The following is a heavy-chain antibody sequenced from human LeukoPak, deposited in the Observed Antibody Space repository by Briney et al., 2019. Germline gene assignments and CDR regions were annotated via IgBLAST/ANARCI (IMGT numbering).Heavy chain of an antibody. J-gene: IGHJ3*02. CDR2: INHSGST. Sequence: SETLSLTCAVYGGSFSGYYWSWIRQPPGKGLEWIGEINHSGSTNYNPSLKSRVTISVDTSKNQFSLKLSSVTAADTAVYYCARQYSGSYYSHDAFDIWGQGTMVTVSS. D-gene: IGHD1-26*01. CDR3: ARQYSGSYYSHDAFDI. CDR1: GGSFSGYY. V-gene: IGHV4-34*01.